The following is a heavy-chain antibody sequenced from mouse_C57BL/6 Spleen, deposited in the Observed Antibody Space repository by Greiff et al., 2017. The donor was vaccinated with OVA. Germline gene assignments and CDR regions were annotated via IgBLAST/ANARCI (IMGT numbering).Heavy chain of an antibody. CDR2: IRSKSSNYAT. CDR1: GFTFNTYA. D-gene: IGHD1-1*01. J-gene: IGHJ1*03. CDR3: VREEVYYYGSEWYFDV. V-gene: IGHV10-3*01. Sequence: EVQRVESGGGLVQPKGSLKLSCAASGFTFNTYAMHWVRQAPGKGLEWVARIRSKSSNYATYYADSVKDRFTISRDDSQSMLYLQMNNLKTEDTAMYYCVREEVYYYGSEWYFDVWGTGATVTVSS.